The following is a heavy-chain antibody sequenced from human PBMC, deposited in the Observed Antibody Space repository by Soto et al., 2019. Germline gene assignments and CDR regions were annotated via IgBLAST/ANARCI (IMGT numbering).Heavy chain of an antibody. D-gene: IGHD6-19*01. V-gene: IGHV1-69*06. CDR2: ISPVFNTT. J-gene: IGHJ4*02. CDR1: GGTFSRYT. CDR3: ARSLGRGWTPY. Sequence: QVHLVQSEAEVKKPGSAGKVSCKAPGGTFSRYTVSWVRQAPGQGLEWVGGISPVFNTTYYAQKLQGRVTIRADKSTSTAYMDLSILRSEDTAVYYCARSLGRGWTPYWGQGTRVTVSS.